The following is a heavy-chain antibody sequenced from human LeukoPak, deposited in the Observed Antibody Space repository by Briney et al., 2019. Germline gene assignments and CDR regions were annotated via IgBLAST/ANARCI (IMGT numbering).Heavy chain of an antibody. Sequence: GGSLRLSCAASGFTFSSYAMSWVRQAPGKGLEWVSAISGSGGSTYYADSVKGRFTISRENSKNTLYLQMNRLRVEDTAVYYCAKGLELHPLVVDYWGQGTLVTVSS. CDR3: AKGLELHPLVVDY. V-gene: IGHV3-23*01. CDR1: GFTFSSYA. CDR2: ISGSGGST. D-gene: IGHD1-7*01. J-gene: IGHJ4*02.